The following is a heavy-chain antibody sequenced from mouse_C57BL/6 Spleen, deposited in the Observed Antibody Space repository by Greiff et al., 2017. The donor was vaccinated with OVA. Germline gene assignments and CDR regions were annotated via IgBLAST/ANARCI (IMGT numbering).Heavy chain of an antibody. V-gene: IGHV3-8*01. J-gene: IGHJ3*01. Sequence: EVKLMESGPGLAKPSQTLSLTCSVTGYSITSDYWNWIRKFPGNKLEYMGYISYSGSTYYNPSLKSRISITRDTSKNQYYLQLNSVTTEDTATYYCARSRCAAQATMAYWGQGTLVTVSA. CDR1: GYSITSDY. CDR2: ISYSGST. D-gene: IGHD3-2*02. CDR3: ARSRCAAQATMAY.